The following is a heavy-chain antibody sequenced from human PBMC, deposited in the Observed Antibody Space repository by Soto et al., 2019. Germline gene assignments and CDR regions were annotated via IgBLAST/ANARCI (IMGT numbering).Heavy chain of an antibody. CDR1: GFTFSSYW. V-gene: IGHV3-74*01. CDR3: TRHCVGSSCPPPFDY. CDR2: INRDGSRI. D-gene: IGHD6-13*01. J-gene: IGHJ4*01. Sequence: HPGGSLRLSCAASGFTFSSYWMHWVRQAPGEGLVCVSRINRDGSRITYADSVNFPFTISRDSAKNTVYLLLNSLRVEYTSVYYCTRHCVGSSCPPPFDYWGHGTLVTVSS.